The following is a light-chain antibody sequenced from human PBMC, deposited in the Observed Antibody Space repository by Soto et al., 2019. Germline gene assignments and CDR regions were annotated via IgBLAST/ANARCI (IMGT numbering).Light chain of an antibody. CDR2: KVS. CDR1: QSLVYSDGNTY. V-gene: IGKV2-30*01. J-gene: IGKJ2*01. Sequence: DVVMTPSPLSLPVTLGQPASISCRSSQSLVYSDGNTYLSWFQQRPGQSPRRLIYKVSNRDSGVPDRLSVSVSGPDFTLKISSVEAEDVAVYYCMQGTHLPYTFGQGIKLEI. CDR3: MQGTHLPYT.